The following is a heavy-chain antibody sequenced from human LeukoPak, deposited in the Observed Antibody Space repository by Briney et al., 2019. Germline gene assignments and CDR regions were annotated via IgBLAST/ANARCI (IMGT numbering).Heavy chain of an antibody. D-gene: IGHD3-9*01. J-gene: IGHJ4*02. CDR1: GGSFSGYY. CDR2: INHSGST. V-gene: IGHV4-34*01. CDR3: ARGGGYYDILTGSSFDY. Sequence: SETLSLTCAVYGGSFSGYYWSWIRQPPGKGLEWIGEINHSGSTNYNPSLKSRVTISVDTSKNQFSLKLSAVTAADTAVYYCARGGGYYDILTGSSFDYWGQGTLVTVSS.